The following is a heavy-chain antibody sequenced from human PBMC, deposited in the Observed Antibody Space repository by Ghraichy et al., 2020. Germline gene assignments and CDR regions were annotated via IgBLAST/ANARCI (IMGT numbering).Heavy chain of an antibody. D-gene: IGHD3-10*01. V-gene: IGHV7-4-1*02. CDR3: ARGIRITMVQGVRRSWFDP. CDR1: GYTFTSYA. J-gene: IGHJ5*02. Sequence: ASVKVSCKASGYTFTSYAMNWVRQAPGQGLEWMGWINTNTGNPTYAQGFTGRFVFSLDTSVSTAYLQISSLKAEDTAVYYCARGIRITMVQGVRRSWFDPWGQGTLVTVSS. CDR2: INTNTGNP.